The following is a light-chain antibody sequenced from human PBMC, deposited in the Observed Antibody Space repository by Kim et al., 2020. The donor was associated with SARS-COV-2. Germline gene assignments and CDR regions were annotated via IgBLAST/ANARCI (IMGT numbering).Light chain of an antibody. V-gene: IGLV3-1*01. CDR2: EDT. Sequence: SVSPGQTATISCSGDKLGHKFASWYQQKPGQSPLLVIYEDTKRPSGIPERFSGSNSGNTATLTISETRAMDEADYYCQTWDSSDVVFGGGTKVTVL. CDR3: QTWDSSDVV. J-gene: IGLJ2*01. CDR1: KLGHKF.